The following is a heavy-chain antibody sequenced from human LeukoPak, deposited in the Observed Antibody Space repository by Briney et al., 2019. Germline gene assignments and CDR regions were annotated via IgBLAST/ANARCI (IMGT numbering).Heavy chain of an antibody. J-gene: IGHJ6*02. D-gene: IGHD6-13*01. CDR1: GFTFTSSA. V-gene: IGHV1-58*01. Sequence: SVKVSCKASGFTFTSSAVQRVRQARGQRLEWIGWIVVGSGNTNYAQKFQERVTITRDMSTSTAYMELSSLRSEDTAVYYCAAAFSIAAAGPFYYYGMDVWGQGTTVTVSS. CDR3: AAAFSIAAAGPFYYYGMDV. CDR2: IVVGSGNT.